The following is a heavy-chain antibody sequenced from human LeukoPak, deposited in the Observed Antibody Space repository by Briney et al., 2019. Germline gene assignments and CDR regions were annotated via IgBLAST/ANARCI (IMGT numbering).Heavy chain of an antibody. CDR3: ARDPGHRNYINDY. Sequence: PGVPLSLSCGASGFPLNNYWMHWLRQSPGKGLVCVSRFSCDGNNTIYADSEKGRFTISRDNAQNTLYLQMTSLRAEDTAVYYCARDPGHRNYINDYWGQGTLVTVSS. D-gene: IGHD4-11*01. CDR1: GFPLNNYW. V-gene: IGHV3-74*01. CDR2: FSCDGNNT. J-gene: IGHJ4*02.